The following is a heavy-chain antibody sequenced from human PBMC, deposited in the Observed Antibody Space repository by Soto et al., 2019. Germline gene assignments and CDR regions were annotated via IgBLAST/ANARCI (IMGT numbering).Heavy chain of an antibody. CDR2: IGGRGDST. Sequence: EVQLLESGGCLVQPGGSLRLSCAASGFTFSSYAMSWVRQAPGKGLEWVSAIGGRGDSTYYADSVKGRFTISRDNSRESLYLQMNSLRAEDTAVYYCAKDLIYGYNSGRPFDYWGQGTLVTVSS. CDR3: AKDLIYGYNSGRPFDY. D-gene: IGHD6-19*01. V-gene: IGHV3-23*01. J-gene: IGHJ4*02. CDR1: GFTFSSYA.